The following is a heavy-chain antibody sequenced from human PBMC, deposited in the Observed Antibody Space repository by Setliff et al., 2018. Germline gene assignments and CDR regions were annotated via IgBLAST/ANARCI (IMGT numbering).Heavy chain of an antibody. D-gene: IGHD3-22*01. CDR1: GFTFTRYW. V-gene: IGHV5-51*01. CDR3: AIPSDPDSSGPFDS. Sequence: GESLKLSCQTSGFTFTRYWIGWVRQMPGKGLEWMGVIYPGDSDTTYSPSFQGQVTISADKSLSTAYLQWSSLKASDTAMYYCAIPSDPDSSGPFDSWGQGTLVTVS. J-gene: IGHJ4*02. CDR2: IYPGDSDT.